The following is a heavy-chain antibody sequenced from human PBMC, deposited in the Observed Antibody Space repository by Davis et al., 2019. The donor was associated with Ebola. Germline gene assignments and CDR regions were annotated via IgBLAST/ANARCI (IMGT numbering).Heavy chain of an antibody. Sequence: GGSLRLSCAVSGFIFSPYSMIWVRQAPGKGLEWVSFISSSSSTIYYADSVKGRFTISRDNAKKSLYLQMNSLRAEDTAVYYCVRDPALVVTGGGWFFGLWGRGTLVTVSS. CDR1: GFIFSPYS. D-gene: IGHD2-21*02. CDR3: VRDPALVVTGGGWFFGL. J-gene: IGHJ2*01. V-gene: IGHV3-48*01. CDR2: ISSSSSTI.